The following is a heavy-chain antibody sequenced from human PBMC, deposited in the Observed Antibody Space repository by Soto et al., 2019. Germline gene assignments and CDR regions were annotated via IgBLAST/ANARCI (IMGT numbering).Heavy chain of an antibody. CDR1: GGSISSYY. CDR3: ARGYDSSGYYYLAKYYYYGMDV. V-gene: IGHV4-59*01. D-gene: IGHD3-22*01. Sequence: PSETLSLTCTVSGGSISSYYWSWIRQPPGKGLEWIGYIYYSGSTNYNPSLKSRVTISVDTSKNQFSLKLSSVTAADTAVYYCARGYDSSGYYYLAKYYYYGMDVWGQGTTVTVSS. CDR2: IYYSGST. J-gene: IGHJ6*02.